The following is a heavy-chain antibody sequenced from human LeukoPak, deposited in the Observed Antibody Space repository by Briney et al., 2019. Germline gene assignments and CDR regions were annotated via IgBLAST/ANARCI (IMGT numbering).Heavy chain of an antibody. CDR3: ARAYDSSGYPFDY. J-gene: IGHJ4*02. D-gene: IGHD3-22*01. CDR1: GYTFTGYY. CDR2: INPNSGGT. Sequence: ASVKVSCKASGYTFTGYYMHWVRQAPGQGLEWMGWINPNSGGTNYAQKFQGWVTMTRDTSISTAYMELSRLRSDDTAVYYCARAYDSSGYPFDYWGQGTLVTVSS. V-gene: IGHV1-2*04.